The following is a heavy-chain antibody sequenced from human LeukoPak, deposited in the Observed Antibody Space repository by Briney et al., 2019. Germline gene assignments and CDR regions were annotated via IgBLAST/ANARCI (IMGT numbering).Heavy chain of an antibody. V-gene: IGHV3-20*04. CDR1: GFTFDDYA. J-gene: IGHJ4*02. Sequence: PGGSLRLSCAASGFTFDDYAMSWVRQTPGKGLEWVSGTNWDGGRTGYADSVKGRFTIYRDNAKNSLYLQMNSLSVEDTAMYYCARDGLRRPPTPYCGGDCPLDYWGQGTLVTVSS. CDR3: ARDGLRRPPTPYCGGDCPLDY. CDR2: TNWDGGRT. D-gene: IGHD2-21*02.